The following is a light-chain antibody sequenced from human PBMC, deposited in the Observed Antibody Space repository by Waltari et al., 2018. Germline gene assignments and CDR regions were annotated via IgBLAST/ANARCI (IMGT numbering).Light chain of an antibody. CDR2: SAS. CDR1: QSVNSN. V-gene: IGKV3-15*01. J-gene: IGKJ4*01. CDR3: QQNNNWPLT. Sequence: ETVMTQFPATLSVSPGERATLSCRASQSVNSNLAWYQQKPGQAPRLLIYSASTRATGISARFSGSGSGTEFTLTISSLQSEDFAVYYCQQNNNWPLTFGGGTKVEIK.